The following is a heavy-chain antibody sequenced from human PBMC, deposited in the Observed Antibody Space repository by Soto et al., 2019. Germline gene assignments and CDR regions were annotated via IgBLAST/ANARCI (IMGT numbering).Heavy chain of an antibody. CDR3: ARGTGKYYYGSGSPSGTYYSGMDV. CDR2: IIPIFGTA. V-gene: IGHV1-69*13. D-gene: IGHD3-10*01. CDR1: GGTFSSYA. J-gene: IGHJ6*02. Sequence: SVKVSCKASGGTFSSYAISWVRQAPGQGLEWMGGIIPIFGTANYAQKFQGRVTITADESTSTAYMELSSLRSEDTAVYYCARGTGKYYYGSGSPSGTYYSGMDVWGQGTTVTVSS.